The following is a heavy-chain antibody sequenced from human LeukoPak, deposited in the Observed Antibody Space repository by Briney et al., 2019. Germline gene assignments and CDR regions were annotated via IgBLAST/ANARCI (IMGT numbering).Heavy chain of an antibody. V-gene: IGHV1-46*01. D-gene: IGHD2-15*01. CDR3: ARIYCSGGSCYYGFDS. CDR1: GYXFTSYY. CDR2: INPSDRST. Sequence: ASVKVSCKASGYXFTSYYIHWVRQAPGQGLEWMGIINPSDRSTSYAQKFQGRVTMTRDTSTSTVYMELSSLRSEDTAVYYCARIYCSGGSCYYGFDSWGQGTLVTVSS. J-gene: IGHJ4*02.